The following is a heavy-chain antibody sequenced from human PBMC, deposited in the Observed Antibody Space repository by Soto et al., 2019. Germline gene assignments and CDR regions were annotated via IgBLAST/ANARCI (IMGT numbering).Heavy chain of an antibody. CDR3: ARDNGMAGSFDP. D-gene: IGHD2-8*01. V-gene: IGHV3-48*02. CDR2: ISFSGTTI. J-gene: IGHJ5*02. Sequence: EMQLVESGGGLVQAGGSLRLSCATSGFTFSTYSMNWVRQAPGKGLEWIAYISFSGTTIYYADSVKGRFTISRDNAKNSLYLQMNSLRDEDTSVYYCARDNGMAGSFDPWGQGTLVTVSS. CDR1: GFTFSTYS.